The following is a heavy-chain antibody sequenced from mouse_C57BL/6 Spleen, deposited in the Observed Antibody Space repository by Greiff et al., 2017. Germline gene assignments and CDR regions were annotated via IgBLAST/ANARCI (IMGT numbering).Heavy chain of an antibody. CDR3: ARGGFLWYFDV. V-gene: IGHV1-53*01. CDR1: GYTFTSSW. J-gene: IGHJ1*03. CDR2: INPSNGGT. Sequence: QFQLQQPGTELVKPGASVKLSCKASGYTFTSSWMHWVKPRPGQGLEWIGNINPSNGGTNYNETFKSKATLTVDQSSSTAYMQLSSLTSEDSAVYYCARGGFLWYFDVWGTGTTVTVSS.